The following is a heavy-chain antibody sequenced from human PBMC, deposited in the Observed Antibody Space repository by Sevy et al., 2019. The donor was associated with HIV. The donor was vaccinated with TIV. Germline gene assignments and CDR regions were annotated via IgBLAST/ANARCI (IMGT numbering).Heavy chain of an antibody. D-gene: IGHD1-26*01. CDR1: GGSISSGAYY. Sequence: SETLSLTCTVSGGSISSGAYYWSWIRQPPGKGLEWIGYIYYSGSTYYNPSLKSRVTISVDTSRNQFSLKLSSVTAADTAVYYCAREELKGTRKGRFDYWGQGTLVTVSS. CDR3: AREELKGTRKGRFDY. J-gene: IGHJ4*02. CDR2: IYYSGST. V-gene: IGHV4-30-4*01.